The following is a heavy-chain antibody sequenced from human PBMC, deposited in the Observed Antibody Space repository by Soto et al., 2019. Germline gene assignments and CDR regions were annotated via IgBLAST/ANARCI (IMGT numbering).Heavy chain of an antibody. CDR3: ARDLDGSGLFDP. CDR2: ISYSEST. D-gene: IGHD3-10*01. J-gene: IGHJ5*02. Sequence: PSETLSLTCSVSGASITTYYWSWIRQPPGKGLEWIGSISYSESTKYNPSLESRVMISLDTSKNQFSLRLTSVTAADTALFYCARDLDGSGLFDPWGQGALVTVSS. V-gene: IGHV4-59*01. CDR1: GASITTYY.